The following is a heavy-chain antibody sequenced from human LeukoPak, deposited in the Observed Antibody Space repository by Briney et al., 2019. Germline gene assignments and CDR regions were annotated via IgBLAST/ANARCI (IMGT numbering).Heavy chain of an antibody. Sequence: SETLSLTCTVSGGSISSSSYYWGWIRQPPEKGLEWIGSIYYSGSTYYNPSLKSRVTISVDTSKNQFSLKLSSVTAADTAVYYCARVFDSGSQAYFYYMDVWGKGTTVTIFS. CDR1: GGSISSSSYY. D-gene: IGHD3-10*01. V-gene: IGHV4-39*01. CDR3: ARVFDSGSQAYFYYMDV. J-gene: IGHJ6*03. CDR2: IYYSGST.